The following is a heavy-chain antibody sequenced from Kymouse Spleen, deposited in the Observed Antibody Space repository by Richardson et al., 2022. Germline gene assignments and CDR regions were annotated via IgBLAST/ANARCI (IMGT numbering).Heavy chain of an antibody. CDR3: AREGSSSGQGFDP. J-gene: IGHJ5*02. V-gene: IGHV3-33*01. CDR2: IWYDGSNK. D-gene: IGHD6-6*01. CDR1: GFTFSSYG. Sequence: QVQLVESGGGVVQPGRSLRLSCAASGFTFSSYGMHWVRQAPGKGLEWVAVIWYDGSNKYYADSVKGRFTISRDNSKNTLYLQMNSLRAEDTAVYYCAREGSSSGQGFDPWGQGTLVTVSS.